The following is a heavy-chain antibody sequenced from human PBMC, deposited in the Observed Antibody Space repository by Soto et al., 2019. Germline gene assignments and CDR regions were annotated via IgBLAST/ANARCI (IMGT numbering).Heavy chain of an antibody. D-gene: IGHD6-13*01. V-gene: IGHV3-30-3*01. CDR3: ARGTARPSGIAAAGTCLDY. CDR2: ISYDGSNK. Sequence: QVQLVESGGGVVQPGRSLRLSCAASGFTFSSYAMHWVRQAPGKGLEWVAVISYDGSNKYYADSVKGRFTISRDNSKNTLYLQMNSLRAEDTAVYYCARGTARPSGIAAAGTCLDYWGQGTLVTVSS. J-gene: IGHJ4*02. CDR1: GFTFSSYA.